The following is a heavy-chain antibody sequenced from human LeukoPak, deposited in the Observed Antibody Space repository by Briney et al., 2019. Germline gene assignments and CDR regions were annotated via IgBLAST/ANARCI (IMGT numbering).Heavy chain of an antibody. D-gene: IGHD6-13*01. CDR3: ARIGSSSWPKIYFDY. CDR2: IIPIFGTA. CDR1: GGTFSSYA. J-gene: IGHJ4*02. Sequence: SVKVSCKASGGTFSSYAISWVRQAPGQGLEWMGGIIPIFGTANFAQKFQGRVTITADKSSTTVYMELSSLRSEDTAVYYCARIGSSSWPKIYFDYWGQGTLVTVSS. V-gene: IGHV1-69*06.